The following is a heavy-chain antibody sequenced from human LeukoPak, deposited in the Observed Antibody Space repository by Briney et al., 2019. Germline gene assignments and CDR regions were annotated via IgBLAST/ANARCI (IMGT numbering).Heavy chain of an antibody. CDR3: AREGSYGGLIRGYDAFDT. V-gene: IGHV3-15*01. J-gene: IGHJ3*02. Sequence: GGSLRLSCAASGFTFNSAWMTWVRQSPGKGLEWVGRIKSEADGGTTEYAASVKGRFTISRDDSRSTLYLQMNSLRADDTAVYYCAREGSYGGLIRGYDAFDTWGQGTMVTVSS. CDR2: IKSEADGGTT. CDR1: GFTFNSAW. D-gene: IGHD3-10*01.